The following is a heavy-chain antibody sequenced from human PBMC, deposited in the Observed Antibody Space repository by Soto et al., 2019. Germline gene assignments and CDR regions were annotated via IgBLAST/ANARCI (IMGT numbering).Heavy chain of an antibody. Sequence: SETLALTCTVSGGSISSYYGSWIRQPPDKGLDWIGYIYYSGSTNYNPYLKSRVTISVDTSKNQFSLKLSSVTAADTAVYYCASGVRASGWDSSGWPPHMDVWGKGTTVTVSS. J-gene: IGHJ6*03. CDR1: GGSISSYY. V-gene: IGHV4-59*01. D-gene: IGHD6-19*01. CDR3: ASGVRASGWDSSGWPPHMDV. CDR2: IYYSGST.